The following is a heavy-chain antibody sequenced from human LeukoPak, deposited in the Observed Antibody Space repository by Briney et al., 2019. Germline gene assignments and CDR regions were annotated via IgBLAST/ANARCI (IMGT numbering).Heavy chain of an antibody. D-gene: IGHD5-18*01. J-gene: IGHJ2*01. CDR1: GFTLSNFG. V-gene: IGHV3-30*18. CDR3: AKDADTATIIYWYFDL. CDR2: ISDDGSNT. Sequence: GGSLRLSCTASGFTLSNFGMHWVRQAPGKGLEWVAVISDDGSNTFYADSVKGRFTISRDNSKNTLYLQLTSLRPEDTAVYYCAKDADTATIIYWYFDLWGRGTLGTVSS.